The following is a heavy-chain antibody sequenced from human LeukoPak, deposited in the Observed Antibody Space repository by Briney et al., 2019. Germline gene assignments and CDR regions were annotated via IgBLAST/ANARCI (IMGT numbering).Heavy chain of an antibody. CDR1: GFTFSDYA. D-gene: IGHD3-3*01. Sequence: PGRSLTLSCAASGFTFSDYAMHWVRPAPGKGLEGVAVLSYGGTNKYYADSVKGRFTISRDNSKNAMFLQMNSLRAEETAVYHCARDRSGYAKDAFDFWGQGTMVTVSS. CDR3: ARDRSGYAKDAFDF. J-gene: IGHJ3*01. V-gene: IGHV3-30-3*01. CDR2: LSYGGTNK.